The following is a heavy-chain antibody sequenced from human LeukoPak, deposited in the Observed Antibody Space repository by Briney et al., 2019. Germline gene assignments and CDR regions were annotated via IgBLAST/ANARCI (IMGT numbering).Heavy chain of an antibody. V-gene: IGHV3-21*01. D-gene: IGHD6-13*01. J-gene: IGHJ6*03. Sequence: GGSLRLSCAASGFTFSSYSMNWVRQAPGKGLEWVSSISSSSSYIYYADSVKGRFTISRHNAKNSLYLQMNSLRAEDTAVYYCARDRSYSSSWYDYYYYYMDVWGKGTTVTVSS. CDR3: ARDRSYSSSWYDYYYYYMDV. CDR2: ISSSSSYI. CDR1: GFTFSSYS.